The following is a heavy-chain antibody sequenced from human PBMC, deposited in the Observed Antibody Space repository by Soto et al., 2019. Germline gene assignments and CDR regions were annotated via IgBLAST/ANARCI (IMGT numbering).Heavy chain of an antibody. J-gene: IGHJ3*02. CDR3: ARTIYDYIWGSYRYTGSGAFDI. CDR2: ISSSSSYI. V-gene: IGHV3-21*01. Sequence: PGGSLRLSCAASGFTFSSYSMNWVRQAPGKGLEWVSSISSSSSYIYYADSVKGRFTISRDNAKNSLYLQMNSLRAEDTAVYYCARTIYDYIWGSYRYTGSGAFDIWGQGTMVTVSS. CDR1: GFTFSSYS. D-gene: IGHD3-16*02.